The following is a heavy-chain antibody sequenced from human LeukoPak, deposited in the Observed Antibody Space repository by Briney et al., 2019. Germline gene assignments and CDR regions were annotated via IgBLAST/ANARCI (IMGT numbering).Heavy chain of an antibody. V-gene: IGHV3-15*01. CDR1: GFTFSNAW. D-gene: IGHD3/OR15-3a*01. CDR3: STDSYDL. Sequence: GGSLRLSCAASGFTFSNAWMTWVRQAPGKGLEWVGRILRKTDGGTTDYAAPVKGRFSISRDDSKNTLYLQMNSLKTEDTAVYYCSTDSYDLWGHGALVLVSS. J-gene: IGHJ4*01. CDR2: ILRKTDGGTT.